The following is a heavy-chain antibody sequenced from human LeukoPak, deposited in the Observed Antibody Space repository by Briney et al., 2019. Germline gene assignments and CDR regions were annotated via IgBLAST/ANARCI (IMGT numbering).Heavy chain of an antibody. Sequence: PSQTLSLTCTVSGGSISSGSYYWSWIRQPAGKGLEWIGRIYTSGSTNYNPSLKSRVTISVDTSKNQFSLKLSSVTAADTAVYYCARSSSEGLDYWGQGTLVTVSS. CDR1: GGSISSGSYY. CDR3: ARSSSEGLDY. J-gene: IGHJ4*02. V-gene: IGHV4-61*02. CDR2: IYTSGST. D-gene: IGHD6-6*01.